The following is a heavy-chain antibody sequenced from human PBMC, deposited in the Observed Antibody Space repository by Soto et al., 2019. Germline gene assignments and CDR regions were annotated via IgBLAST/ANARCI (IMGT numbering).Heavy chain of an antibody. CDR1: GFTFSDHH. Sequence: EVQLVESGGGLVLPGGSLRLSCAASGFTFSDHHMDWVRQAPGKGLEWVGRARNKAHSYTTAYAATVKGRFTISRDDSKYSLSLQMTSLKTEDTAVYFCARLMGTSFDLWGQGTLVAVSS. V-gene: IGHV3-72*01. J-gene: IGHJ4*02. CDR2: ARNKAHSYTT. CDR3: ARLMGTSFDL. D-gene: IGHD2-8*01.